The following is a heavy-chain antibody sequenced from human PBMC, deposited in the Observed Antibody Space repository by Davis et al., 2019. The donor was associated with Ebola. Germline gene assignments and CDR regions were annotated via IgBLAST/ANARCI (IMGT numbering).Heavy chain of an antibody. CDR3: ARSSVVVPAAIRR. CDR1: GGSFSGYY. Sequence: SETLSLTCAVYGGSFSGYYWSWIRQPPGKGLEWIGEINHSGSTNYNPSLKSRVTISVDTSKNQFSLKLSSVTAADTAVYYCARSSVVVPAAIRRWGQGTLVTVSS. CDR2: INHSGST. V-gene: IGHV4-34*01. J-gene: IGHJ4*02. D-gene: IGHD2-2*02.